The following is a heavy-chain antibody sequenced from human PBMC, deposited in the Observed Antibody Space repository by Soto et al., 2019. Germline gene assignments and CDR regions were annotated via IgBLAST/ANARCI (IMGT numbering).Heavy chain of an antibody. J-gene: IGHJ4*02. V-gene: IGHV4-39*01. D-gene: IGHD3-16*01. CDR1: GGSISSSSYY. CDR3: ARQSHEGDHY. CDR2: IYYSGST. Sequence: SETLSLTCTVSGGSISSSSYYWGWIRQPPGKGLEWIGSIYYSGSTYYNPSLKSRVTISVDTSKNQFSLKLSSVTAADTAVYYCARQSHEGDHYWGQGTLVTVSS.